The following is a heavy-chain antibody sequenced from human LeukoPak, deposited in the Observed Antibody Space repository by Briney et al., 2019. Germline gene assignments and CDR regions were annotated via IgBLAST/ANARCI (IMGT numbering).Heavy chain of an antibody. D-gene: IGHD6-19*01. Sequence: ASVKVSCKAPGYTFTGYYMHWVRQAPGQGLEWMGWINPNSGGTNFAQKFQGRVTMTRDTSISTAYMELSRLRSDDTAVYYCARPYSSGWTTGYWGQGTLVTVSS. CDR3: ARPYSSGWTTGY. CDR2: INPNSGGT. CDR1: GYTFTGYY. J-gene: IGHJ4*02. V-gene: IGHV1-2*02.